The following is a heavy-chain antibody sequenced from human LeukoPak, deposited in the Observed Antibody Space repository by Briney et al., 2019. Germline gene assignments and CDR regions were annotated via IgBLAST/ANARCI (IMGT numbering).Heavy chain of an antibody. CDR2: ISGNGGST. Sequence: GGSLRLSCAASGFNFNNYAMSWVRQAPGKGLEWVSSISGNGGSTYYSDSVKGQFTFSRDNSKNTLFLQMNRLRAEDTAVYYCAKGLYRAFDPWGQGTLVTVSS. D-gene: IGHD1-26*01. J-gene: IGHJ5*02. V-gene: IGHV3-23*01. CDR3: AKGLYRAFDP. CDR1: GFNFNNYA.